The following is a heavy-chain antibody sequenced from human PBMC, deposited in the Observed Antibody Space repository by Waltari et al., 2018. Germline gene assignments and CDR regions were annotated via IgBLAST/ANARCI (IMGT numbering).Heavy chain of an antibody. J-gene: IGHJ6*02. CDR1: GLTLSDNN. D-gene: IGHD2-2*02. Sequence: EVQLVESGGDLVQPGGSLSISCADSGLTLSDNNIDWVRQAPGKGLEWLGLSRNKENSYTTVYAASVKGRFTISRDDSNNLVYLQMNGLKIEDTAIYYCVRSYTASPMDVWGQGTTVTVSS. V-gene: IGHV3-72*01. CDR2: SRNKENSYTT. CDR3: VRSYTASPMDV.